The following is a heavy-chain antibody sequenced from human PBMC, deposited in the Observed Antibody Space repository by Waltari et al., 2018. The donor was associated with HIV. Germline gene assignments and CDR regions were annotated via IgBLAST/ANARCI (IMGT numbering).Heavy chain of an antibody. CDR3: AKDMSSDDAFDI. J-gene: IGHJ3*02. CDR2: ISWNSGSI. V-gene: IGHV3-9*01. Sequence: EVQLLESGGGLVQPGRSLRLSCAASGLPFHDYAMHWVRQAPGKGLGWVSGISWNSGSIGYADSVKGRFTISRDNAKNSLYLQMNSLRAEDTALYYCAKDMSSDDAFDIWGQGTMVTVSS. CDR1: GLPFHDYA.